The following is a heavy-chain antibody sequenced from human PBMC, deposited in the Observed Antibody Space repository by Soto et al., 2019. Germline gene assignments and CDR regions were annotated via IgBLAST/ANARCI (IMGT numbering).Heavy chain of an antibody. D-gene: IGHD6-6*01. J-gene: IGHJ4*02. CDR1: GYTFTSYY. V-gene: IGHV1-46*01. CDR3: ARAAGIAARPYYFDY. Sequence: ASVKVSCKASGYTFTSYYMHWVRQAPGQGLEWMGIINPSGGSTSYAQKFQGRVTMTRDTSTSTVYMELSSLRSEDTAVYYCARAAGIAARPYYFDYWGQGTLVTVSS. CDR2: INPSGGST.